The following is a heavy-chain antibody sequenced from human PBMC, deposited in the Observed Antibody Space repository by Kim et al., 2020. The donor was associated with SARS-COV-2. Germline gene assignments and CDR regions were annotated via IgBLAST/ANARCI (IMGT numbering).Heavy chain of an antibody. V-gene: IGHV4-39*01. CDR2: IYYSGST. D-gene: IGHD4-17*01. Sequence: SQTLSLTCTVSGGSISSSSYYWGWIRQPPGKGLEWIGRIYYSGSTYYNPSLKSRVTISVDTSKNQFSLKLSSVTAADTAVYYCARHVSPYGLSFDYWGQGTLVTVSS. CDR1: GGSISSSSYY. CDR3: ARHVSPYGLSFDY. J-gene: IGHJ4*02.